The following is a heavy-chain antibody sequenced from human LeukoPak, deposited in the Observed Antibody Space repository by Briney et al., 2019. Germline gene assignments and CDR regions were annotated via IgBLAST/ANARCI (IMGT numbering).Heavy chain of an antibody. CDR1: GYTFTSFA. V-gene: IGHV7-4-1*02. Sequence: GASVKVSCKASGYTFTSFALNWVRQAPGQGLEWMGWINTNTGNPTYAQGFTRRFVFSLDTSVTTAYLQISSLEAEDIAVYFCAREDYGAVYFFDYWGQGTLVSVSS. D-gene: IGHD4-17*01. J-gene: IGHJ4*02. CDR3: AREDYGAVYFFDY. CDR2: INTNTGNP.